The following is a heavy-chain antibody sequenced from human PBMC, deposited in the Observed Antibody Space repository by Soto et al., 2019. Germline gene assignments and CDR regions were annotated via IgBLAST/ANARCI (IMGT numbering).Heavy chain of an antibody. D-gene: IGHD3-16*01. CDR3: AKDRKVIMFDFDS. J-gene: IGHJ4*02. V-gene: IGHV3-23*01. CDR2: ITGAAETT. Sequence: ETLSLTCTVSGAALSSGCYFYTWVRQAPGKGLEWVSTITGAAETTYYADSVKGRFTISRDNSNNTLFLQLNSLRAEDTAVYYCAKDRKVIMFDFDSWGQGTLVPVSS. CDR1: GAALSSGCYF.